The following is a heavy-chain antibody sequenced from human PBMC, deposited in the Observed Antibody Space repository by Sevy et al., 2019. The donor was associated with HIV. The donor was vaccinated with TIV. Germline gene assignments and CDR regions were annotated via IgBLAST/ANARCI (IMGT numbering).Heavy chain of an antibody. Sequence: GGSLRLSCTASGFTFSSYAMYWVRQAPGKGLEWVAVISIDGNIKDYADSVKGRFTISRDNSKNPLYLQLNSLRAEDTAVYYCAREGRGGAARPNYFDYWGQGTLVTVSS. CDR2: ISIDGNIK. CDR3: AREGRGGAARPNYFDY. V-gene: IGHV3-30*04. D-gene: IGHD6-6*01. CDR1: GFTFSSYA. J-gene: IGHJ4*02.